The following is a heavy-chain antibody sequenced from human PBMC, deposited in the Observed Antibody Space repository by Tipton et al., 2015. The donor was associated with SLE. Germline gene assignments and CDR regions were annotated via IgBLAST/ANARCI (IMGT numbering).Heavy chain of an antibody. J-gene: IGHJ6*02. CDR3: ARGPYCSGDTCYSDFYYGMDI. CDR1: GGSISSSSYY. V-gene: IGHV4-39*01. D-gene: IGHD2-15*01. Sequence: TLSLTCTVSGGSISSSSYYWGWIRQPPGKGLEWIGSIYYSGSTYYNPSLKSRVTISVDTSKNQFSLKLSSVTAADTAVYYCARGPYCSGDTCYSDFYYGMDIWGQGTTVSVSS. CDR2: IYYSGST.